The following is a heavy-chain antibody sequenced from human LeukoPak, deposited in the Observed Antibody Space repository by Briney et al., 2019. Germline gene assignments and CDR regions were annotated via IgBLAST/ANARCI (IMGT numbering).Heavy chain of an antibody. CDR1: GCTISSYA. D-gene: IGHD3-22*01. CDR2: ISGSAT. CDR3: AKGPQVGSGYHPDY. Sequence: GGSLRLSCAASGCTISSYAMTWVRQAPGKGLEWVSLISGSATYYADSVKGRFTISRDNSKNTLYLEMKSLRVEDTALFYCAKGPQVGSGYHPDYWGQGTLVTVSS. V-gene: IGHV3-23*01. J-gene: IGHJ4*02.